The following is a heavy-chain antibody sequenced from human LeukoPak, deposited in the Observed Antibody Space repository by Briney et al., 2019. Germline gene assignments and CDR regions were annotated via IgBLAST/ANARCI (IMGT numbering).Heavy chain of an antibody. Sequence: SETLSLTCTVSGGSISSYYWSWIRQPPGKGLEWIGYIYYSGSTNYNPSLKSRVTISVDTSKNQFSLKLSSVTAADTAVYYCARSSWSGSGSYYYYYYGIDVWGQGTTVTVSS. D-gene: IGHD3-10*01. CDR3: ARSSWSGSGSYYYYYYGIDV. CDR1: GGSISSYY. CDR2: IYYSGST. J-gene: IGHJ6*02. V-gene: IGHV4-59*01.